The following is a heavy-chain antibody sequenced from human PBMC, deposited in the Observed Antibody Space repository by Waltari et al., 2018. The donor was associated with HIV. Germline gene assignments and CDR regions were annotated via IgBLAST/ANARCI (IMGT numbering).Heavy chain of an antibody. CDR2: INSDGSST. J-gene: IGHJ5*02. CDR3: ARMAARTT. V-gene: IGHV3-74*01. CDR1: GYTFSSYW. D-gene: IGHD1-1*01. Sequence: EVQLVESGGGLVQPGGSLSLPCVVVGYTFSSYWMHWVRQVPGKGLVWVSRINSDGSSTSYADSVKGRFTISRDNAKNTLYLQMNSLRAEDTAVYYCARMAARTTWGQGTLVTVSS.